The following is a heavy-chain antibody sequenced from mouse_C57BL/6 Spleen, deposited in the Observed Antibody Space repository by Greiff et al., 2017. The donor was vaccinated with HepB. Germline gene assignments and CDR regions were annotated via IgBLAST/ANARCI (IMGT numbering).Heavy chain of an antibody. J-gene: IGHJ2*01. V-gene: IGHV1-55*01. CDR3: AREMGDSSAHYFDY. CDR2: IYPGSGST. Sequence: QVQLQQPGAELVKPGASVKMSCKASGYTFTSYWITWVKQRPGQGLEWIGDIYPGSGSTNYNEKFKSKATLTVDTSSSTAYMQLSSLTSEDSAVYYCAREMGDSSAHYFDYWGQGTTLTVSS. CDR1: GYTFTSYW. D-gene: IGHD3-2*02.